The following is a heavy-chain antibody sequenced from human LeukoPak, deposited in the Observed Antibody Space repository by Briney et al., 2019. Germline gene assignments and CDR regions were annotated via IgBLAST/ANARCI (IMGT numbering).Heavy chain of an antibody. V-gene: IGHV3-21*01. J-gene: IGHJ4*02. D-gene: IGHD6-13*01. CDR3: ARDLRIAAAGIDY. Sequence: GGSLRLSCAASGFTFSSYSMNWVRQAPGKGLEWVSSISSSSSYIYYADSVKGRFTISRDNAENSLYLQMNSLRAEDTAVYYCARDLRIAAAGIDYWGQGTLVTVSS. CDR2: ISSSSSYI. CDR1: GFTFSSYS.